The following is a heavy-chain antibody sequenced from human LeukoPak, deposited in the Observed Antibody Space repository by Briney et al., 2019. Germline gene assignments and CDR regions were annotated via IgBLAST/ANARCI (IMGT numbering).Heavy chain of an antibody. D-gene: IGHD6-13*01. V-gene: IGHV1-18*01. J-gene: IGHJ4*02. Sequence: GASVQISSWAAGYTSTSNGNSWWRPAPGQELEWMAWIKTYNGDTNFTQQLQSRVTITTDTSTSTVSLELRSLRSDDTAVYYLARETSIAEAGTRGDYWGEGTLVTVSS. CDR2: IKTYNGDT. CDR1: GYTSTSNG. CDR3: ARETSIAEAGTRGDY.